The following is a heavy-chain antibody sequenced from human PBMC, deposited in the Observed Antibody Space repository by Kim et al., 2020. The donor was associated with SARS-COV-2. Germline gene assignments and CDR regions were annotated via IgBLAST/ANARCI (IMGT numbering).Heavy chain of an antibody. D-gene: IGHD3-22*01. J-gene: IGHJ4*02. CDR2: ISSSSSYI. CDR3: AAGRGYDSSGYYPFDY. Sequence: GGSLRLSCAASGFTFSSYSMNWVRQAPGKGLEWVSSISSSSSYIYYADSVKGRFTISRDNAKNSLYLQMNSLRAEDTAVYYCAAGRGYDSSGYYPFDYWGQGTLVTVSS. V-gene: IGHV3-21*01. CDR1: GFTFSSYS.